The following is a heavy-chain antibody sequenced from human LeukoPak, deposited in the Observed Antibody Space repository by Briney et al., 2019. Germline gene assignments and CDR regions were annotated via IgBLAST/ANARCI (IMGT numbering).Heavy chain of an antibody. CDR3: ARARRGYSGYDNYYYYMDV. D-gene: IGHD5-12*01. Sequence: SETLSLTCTVSGGSISSSSYYWGWIRQPPGKGLEWIGSIYYSGSTYHNPSLKSRVTILVDTSKNQFSLKLSSVTAADTAVYYCARARRGYSGYDNYYYYMDVWGKGTTVTISS. CDR2: IYYSGST. CDR1: GGSISSSSYY. J-gene: IGHJ6*03. V-gene: IGHV4-39*07.